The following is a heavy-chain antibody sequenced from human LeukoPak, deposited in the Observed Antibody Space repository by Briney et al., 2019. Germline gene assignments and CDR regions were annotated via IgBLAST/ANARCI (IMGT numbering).Heavy chain of an antibody. J-gene: IGHJ4*02. V-gene: IGHV1-2*02. CDR2: INPNSGGT. CDR3: ARGGLRLGELSLEMDYFYF. Sequence: ASVKVSCKASGYSFTDYYMHWVRQAPGQGLEWMGWINPNSGGTNYAQKFQGRVTMTRDTSTSTVYMELSSLRAEDAAVYYCARGGLRLGELSLEMDYFYFWGQGTLVTVSS. D-gene: IGHD3-16*02. CDR1: GYSFTDYY.